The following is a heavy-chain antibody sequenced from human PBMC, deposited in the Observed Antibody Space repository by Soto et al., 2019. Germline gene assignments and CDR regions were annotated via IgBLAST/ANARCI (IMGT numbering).Heavy chain of an antibody. J-gene: IGHJ5*02. V-gene: IGHV4-31*03. CDR2: IYYSGST. CDR1: GGSISSGGYY. Sequence: PSETLSLTCTVSGGSISSGGYYWSWIRQHPGKGLEWIGYIYYSGSTYYNPSLKSRVTISVDTSKNQFSLKLSSVTAADTAVYYFARGAEGVGATDWFDPWGQGTLVTVSS. D-gene: IGHD1-26*01. CDR3: ARGAEGVGATDWFDP.